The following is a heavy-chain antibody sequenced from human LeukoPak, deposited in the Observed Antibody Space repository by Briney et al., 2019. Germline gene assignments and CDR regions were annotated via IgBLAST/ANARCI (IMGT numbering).Heavy chain of an antibody. CDR3: ARDSAFSSYSN. CDR1: GFTINNNY. D-gene: IGHD2-15*01. Sequence: GGSLRLSCTASGFTINNNYMSWVRQAPGKGLEWVSIIYSDRSTYYPESVKGRFTISRDDSKNTLLLQMDSLRVEDTAIYYCARDSAFSSYSNWGQRALVTVSS. CDR2: IYSDRST. J-gene: IGHJ1*01. V-gene: IGHV3-53*01.